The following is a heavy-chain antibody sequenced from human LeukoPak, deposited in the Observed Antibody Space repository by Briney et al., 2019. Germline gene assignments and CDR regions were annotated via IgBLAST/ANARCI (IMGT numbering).Heavy chain of an antibody. CDR1: GGSISSYY. V-gene: IGHV4-59*01. Sequence: PSETLSLTCTVSGGSISSYYWSWIRQPPGKGLEWIGYIYYSGGTNYNPSLKSRVTISVDTSKNQFSLKLSSVTAADTAVYYCARARYNWKVPYFDYWGQGTLVTVSS. CDR3: ARARYNWKVPYFDY. D-gene: IGHD1-20*01. CDR2: IYYSGGT. J-gene: IGHJ4*02.